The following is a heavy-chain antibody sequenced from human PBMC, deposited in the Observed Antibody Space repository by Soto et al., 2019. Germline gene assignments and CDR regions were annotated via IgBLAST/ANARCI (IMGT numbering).Heavy chain of an antibody. CDR2: ISGSGGST. V-gene: IGHV3-23*01. Sequence: EVQLLESGGGLVQPGGSLRLSCAASGFTFSSYAMSWVRQAPGKGLEWVSAISGSGGSTYYADSVKGRFTISRDNSKNTLYLQMNSRRAEDTAVYYCAKDPPYYYDSSEIDAFDIWGQGTMVTVSS. CDR3: AKDPPYYYDSSEIDAFDI. D-gene: IGHD3-22*01. J-gene: IGHJ3*02. CDR1: GFTFSSYA.